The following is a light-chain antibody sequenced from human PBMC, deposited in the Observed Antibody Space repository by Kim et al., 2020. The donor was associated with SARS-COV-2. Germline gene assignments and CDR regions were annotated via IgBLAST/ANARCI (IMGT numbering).Light chain of an antibody. CDR1: QCVSGNY. Sequence: LSPGERATLSCRDSQCVSGNYLAWCQQKPGQAPGRLIYGTSTRATCIADRFSGSGSGADLNLSISRLEPEDFEVYYCQQYVSSTGTIGQVTKLVI. CDR2: GTS. V-gene: IGKV3-20*01. CDR3: QQYVSSTGT. J-gene: IGKJ2*01.